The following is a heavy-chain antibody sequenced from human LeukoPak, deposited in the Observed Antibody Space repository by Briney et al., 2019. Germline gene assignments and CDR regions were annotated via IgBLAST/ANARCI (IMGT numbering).Heavy chain of an antibody. V-gene: IGHV1-69*13. Sequence: SVKVSCKASGGTFSSYAISWVRQAPGQGLEWMGAIIPIFGTANYAQKFQGRVTITADESTSTAYMELSSLRSEDTAVYYCAVPRGIFGVEPYYMDVWGKGTTVTVSS. CDR3: AVPRGIFGVEPYYMDV. D-gene: IGHD3-3*01. J-gene: IGHJ6*03. CDR2: IIPIFGTA. CDR1: GGTFSSYA.